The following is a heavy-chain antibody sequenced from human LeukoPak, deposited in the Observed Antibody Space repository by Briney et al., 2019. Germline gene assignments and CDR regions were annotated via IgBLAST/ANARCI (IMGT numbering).Heavy chain of an antibody. CDR1: GFTFSSYA. Sequence: GGSLRLSCAASGFTFSSYAMHWVRQAPGKGLEWVAVISYDGSNKYYADSVKGRFTISRDNAKNSLYLQMNSLRAEDTAVYYCARDLAVAGSHDAFDIWGQGTMVTVSS. J-gene: IGHJ3*02. CDR2: ISYDGSNK. D-gene: IGHD6-19*01. CDR3: ARDLAVAGSHDAFDI. V-gene: IGHV3-30*04.